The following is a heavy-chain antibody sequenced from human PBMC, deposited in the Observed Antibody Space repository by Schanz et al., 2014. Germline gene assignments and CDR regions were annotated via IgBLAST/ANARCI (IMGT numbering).Heavy chain of an antibody. CDR1: GFTFSDYY. CDR2: ISGSGGNT. Sequence: VQLVESGGGVVQPGRSLRLSCAASGFTFSDYYMSWIRQAPGKGLEWVSIISGSGGNTYYADAVRGRITMSRDNSKNTMYLQINNLRADDTAVYYCARELPGVVAFDFWGQGTMVTVSS. J-gene: IGHJ3*01. D-gene: IGHD7-27*01. V-gene: IGHV3-23*04. CDR3: ARELPGVVAFDF.